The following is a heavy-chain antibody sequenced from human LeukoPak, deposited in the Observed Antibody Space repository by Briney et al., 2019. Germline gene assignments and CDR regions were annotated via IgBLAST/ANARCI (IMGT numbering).Heavy chain of an antibody. CDR1: GYTFTNYG. D-gene: IGHD2-15*01. Sequence: GASVKVSCKASGYTFTNYGISWVRQAPGQGLEWMGWMNAYNGNTNYAQNLQGRVTMTTDTSTSTAYMELRSLRSDDTAVYYCARGWFRREFDYWGQGTLVTVSS. J-gene: IGHJ4*02. V-gene: IGHV1-18*01. CDR3: ARGWFRREFDY. CDR2: MNAYNGNT.